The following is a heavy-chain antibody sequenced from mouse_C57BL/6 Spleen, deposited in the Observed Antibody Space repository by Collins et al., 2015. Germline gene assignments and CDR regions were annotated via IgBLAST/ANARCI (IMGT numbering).Heavy chain of an antibody. D-gene: IGHD1-1*01. CDR3: ARVAYGSRSPGAMDY. V-gene: IGHV1-80*01. J-gene: IGHJ4*01. Sequence: KGKATLTADKSSSTAYMQLSSLTSEDSAVYFCARVAYGSRSPGAMDYWGQGTSVTVSS.